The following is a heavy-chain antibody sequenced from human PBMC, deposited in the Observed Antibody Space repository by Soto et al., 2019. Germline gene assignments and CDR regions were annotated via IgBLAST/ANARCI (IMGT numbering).Heavy chain of an antibody. CDR2: LSGGGDAA. V-gene: IGHV3-23*01. CDR3: AKDPVYYYYGMDV. Sequence: EVQVLESGGGLVQPGGSLRLSCAASGFIFSSYAMSWVRQAPGKGLEWVSALSGGGDAAQYTDSVKGRFTISRDNSKNTLYLQMNSLRAEDTAVYYCAKDPVYYYYGMDVWGQGTTVTVSS. CDR1: GFIFSSYA. J-gene: IGHJ6*02.